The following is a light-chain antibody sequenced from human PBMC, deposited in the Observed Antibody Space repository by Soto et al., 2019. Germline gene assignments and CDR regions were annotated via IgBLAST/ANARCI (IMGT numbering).Light chain of an antibody. CDR1: SSNIGSNY. Sequence: QSVLPQPPSASGTPGQRVTISCSGSSSNIGSNYVYWYQQLPGTAPKLLIYRNNQRPSGVPDRFSGSKSGTSASLAISGLRSEDEADYYCAAWDDSLVFGGGTKVTVL. CDR2: RNN. V-gene: IGLV1-47*01. J-gene: IGLJ2*01. CDR3: AAWDDSLV.